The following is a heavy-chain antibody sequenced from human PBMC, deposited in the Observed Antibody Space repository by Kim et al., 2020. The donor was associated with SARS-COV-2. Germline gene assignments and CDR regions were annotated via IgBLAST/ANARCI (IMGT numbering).Heavy chain of an antibody. CDR3: ARDGARAHYYDSSGQPYYYYYGMDV. CDR2: INPNSGGT. J-gene: IGHJ6*02. CDR1: GYTFTGYY. Sequence: ASVKVSCKASGYTFTGYYMHWVRQAPGQGLEWMGWINPNSGGTNYAQKFQSRVTMTRDTSISTAYMELSRLRSDDTAVYYCARDGARAHYYDSSGQPYYYYYGMDVWGQGTTVTVSS. D-gene: IGHD3-22*01. V-gene: IGHV1-2*02.